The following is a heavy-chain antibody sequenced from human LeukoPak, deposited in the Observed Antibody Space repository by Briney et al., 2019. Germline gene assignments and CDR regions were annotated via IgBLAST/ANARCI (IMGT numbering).Heavy chain of an antibody. V-gene: IGHV1-46*01. CDR3: ARGVPAAIYYYYYMDV. CDR2: INPSGGST. J-gene: IGHJ6*03. D-gene: IGHD2-2*01. Sequence: ASVKVSCKASGYTFTSYYMHWVRQAPGQGLEWMGIINPSGGSTSYAQKFQGRVTMTRDTSTSTVYMELSSLRSEDTAVYYCARGVPAAIYYYYYMDVWGKGTTVTVSS. CDR1: GYTFTSYY.